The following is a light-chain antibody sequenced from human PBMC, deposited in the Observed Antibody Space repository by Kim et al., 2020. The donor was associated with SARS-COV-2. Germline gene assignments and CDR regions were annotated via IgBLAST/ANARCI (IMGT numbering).Light chain of an antibody. Sequence: QSITISCTGTSSDVGGYNYVSWYQQHPGKAPKLMIYEVSDRPSGVSNRFFGSKSGNTASLTISGLQAEDEADYYCCSYTDTSTLVFGTGTKV. CDR3: CSYTDTSTLV. CDR2: EVS. CDR1: SSDVGGYNY. J-gene: IGLJ1*01. V-gene: IGLV2-14*01.